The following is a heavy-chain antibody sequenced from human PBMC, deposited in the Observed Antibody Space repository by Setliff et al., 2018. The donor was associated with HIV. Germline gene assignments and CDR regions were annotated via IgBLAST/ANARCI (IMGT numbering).Heavy chain of an antibody. CDR2: VYYSGST. J-gene: IGHJ4*02. D-gene: IGHD1-26*01. V-gene: IGHV4-39*07. CDR3: AKDRSGSYRPFDY. CDR1: GASSIYF. Sequence: PSETLSLTCTVSGASSIYFWGWIRQPPGKGLEWIGSVYYSGSTYYNPSLKSRVTISMDTSKNQFSLKLNSVTASATTVYYCAKDRSGSYRPFDYWVPGILVPVSS.